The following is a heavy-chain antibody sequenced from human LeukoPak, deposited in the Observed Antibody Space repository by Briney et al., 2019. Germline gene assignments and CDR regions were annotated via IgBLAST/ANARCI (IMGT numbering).Heavy chain of an antibody. CDR3: ASSSPAPFDY. J-gene: IGHJ4*02. V-gene: IGHV4-59*07. CDR1: GRSISSYY. Sequence: PSDPLSLTCTVSGRSISSYYWIWLPRPPGKGLEGLGYFYYSGSTNYNPSLKSRVTISVDTSTNHFSLKLRSVTAADAAVYDCASSSPAPFDYWGQGTLVTVSS. CDR2: FYYSGST.